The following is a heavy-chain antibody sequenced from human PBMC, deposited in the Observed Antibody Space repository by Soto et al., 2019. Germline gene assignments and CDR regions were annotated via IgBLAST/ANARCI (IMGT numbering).Heavy chain of an antibody. J-gene: IGHJ3*02. V-gene: IGHV3-33*01. Sequence: GGSLRLSCAASGFTFSSYGMHWVRQAPGKGLEWVAVIWYDGSNKYYADSVKGRFTISRDNSKNTLYLQMNSLRAEDTAVYYCAREGDYDYVWGSYRSYQSHAFDIWGQGTMVTVSS. CDR3: AREGDYDYVWGSYRSYQSHAFDI. CDR1: GFTFSSYG. D-gene: IGHD3-16*02. CDR2: IWYDGSNK.